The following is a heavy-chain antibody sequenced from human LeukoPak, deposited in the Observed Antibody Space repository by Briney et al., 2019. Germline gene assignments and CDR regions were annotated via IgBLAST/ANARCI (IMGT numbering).Heavy chain of an antibody. V-gene: IGHV3-7*01. CDR3: ARRHRNGQNTPAGAFDI. CDR1: GFTFSTYW. J-gene: IGHJ3*02. CDR2: IKQDGTEE. D-gene: IGHD2-15*01. Sequence: GGSLGLSCAASGFTFSTYWMSWVRQAPGKGLEWVANIKQDGTEEYYVDSVKGRFIISRDNANNSLYLQMNSLRAEDTAVYYCARRHRNGQNTPAGAFDIWGQGTMVTVSS.